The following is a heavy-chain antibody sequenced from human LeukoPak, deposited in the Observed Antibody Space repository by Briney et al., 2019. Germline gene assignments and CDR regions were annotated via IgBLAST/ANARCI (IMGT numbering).Heavy chain of an antibody. D-gene: IGHD6-6*01. CDR2: IYYSGST. J-gene: IGHJ4*02. CDR1: GGSISSYY. CDR3: ARVDPDSSSTLEVFDY. V-gene: IGHV4-59*01. Sequence: PSETLSLTCTVSGGSISSYYWSWIRQRPGKGLEWIGYIYYSGSTNNNPSLKSRVTISVDTSKNQFSLKLSSVTAADTAVYYCARVDPDSSSTLEVFDYWGQGTLVTVSS.